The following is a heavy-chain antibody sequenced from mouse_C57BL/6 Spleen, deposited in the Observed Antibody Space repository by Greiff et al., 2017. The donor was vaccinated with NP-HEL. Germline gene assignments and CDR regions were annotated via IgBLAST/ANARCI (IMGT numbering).Heavy chain of an antibody. D-gene: IGHD2-4*01. V-gene: IGHV1-26*01. CDR3: ARGGLRVFAY. Sequence: VQLQQSGPELVKPGASVKISCKASGYTFTDYYMNWVKQSHGKSLEWIGDINPNNGGTSYNQKFKGKATLTVDKSSSTAYMELRSLTSEDSAVYYCARGGLRVFAYWGQGTLVTVSA. CDR2: INPNNGGT. CDR1: GYTFTDYY. J-gene: IGHJ3*01.